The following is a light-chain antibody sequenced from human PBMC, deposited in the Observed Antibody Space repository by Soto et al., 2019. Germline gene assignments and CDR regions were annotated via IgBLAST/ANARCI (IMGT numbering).Light chain of an antibody. CDR2: SNN. CDR3: AAWDDSLQGV. J-gene: IGLJ1*01. CDR1: SSNIGSNT. Sequence: QSVLTQPPSASGTPGQRVTISCSGSSSNIGSNTVNWYQQLPGTAPKLLIYSNNQRPSGVPGRFSGSKSGTSASLAISGLQSEDEADYYCAAWDDSLQGVFGTGTKVTVL. V-gene: IGLV1-44*01.